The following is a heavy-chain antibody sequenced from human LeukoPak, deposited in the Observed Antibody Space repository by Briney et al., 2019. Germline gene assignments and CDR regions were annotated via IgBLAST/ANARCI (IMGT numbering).Heavy chain of an antibody. Sequence: ASVKVSCKASGYNFTDYYMHWVRQAPGQGLEWMGWINPNSGDTNYAPKFQGRVSMTWDTSISTAYMELSSLRSEDTAVYYCARAVGGDGSGSLWGPGTLVTVSS. CDR2: INPNSGDT. V-gene: IGHV1-2*02. J-gene: IGHJ4*02. CDR1: GYNFTDYY. D-gene: IGHD3-10*01. CDR3: ARAVGGDGSGSL.